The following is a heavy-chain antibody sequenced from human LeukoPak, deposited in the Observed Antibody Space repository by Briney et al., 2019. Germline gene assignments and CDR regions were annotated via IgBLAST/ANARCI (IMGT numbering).Heavy chain of an antibody. J-gene: IGHJ4*02. CDR3: TSFFETN. D-gene: IGHD2/OR15-2a*01. CDR2: VNNDGSAT. V-gene: IGHV3-74*01. CDR1: GFTFSSYS. Sequence: PGGSLRLSCAASGFTFSSYSMNWVRQAPGKGLVWVSHVNNDGSATSYADSVKGRFTISRDSAKNTVYLHMNSLRVEDTAVYYCTSFFETNWGQGTLVTVSS.